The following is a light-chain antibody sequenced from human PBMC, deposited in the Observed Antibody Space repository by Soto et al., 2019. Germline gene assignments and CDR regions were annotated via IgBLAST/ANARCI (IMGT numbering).Light chain of an antibody. CDR3: QQYSAFPLT. V-gene: IGKV3-15*01. Sequence: EIVMTQSPAILSVSPGERATLFCRASQSVRRNFLAWDQHKHGEAPRLLIHGESTRATGVPARFSGSASETEFTLTISSLQSEDFAVYYCQQYSAFPLTFGGGTKVEIK. CDR1: QSVRRN. CDR2: GES. J-gene: IGKJ4*01.